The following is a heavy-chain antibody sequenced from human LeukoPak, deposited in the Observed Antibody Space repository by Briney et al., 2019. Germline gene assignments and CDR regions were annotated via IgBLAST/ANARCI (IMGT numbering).Heavy chain of an antibody. D-gene: IGHD3-22*01. CDR1: GFTVTSYA. Sequence: PGGSLRLSCEASGFTVTSYAMSWVRQAPGKGLEWVSAVSGSADNTYYADSVKGRFTISRDSSKNTLYLQMNSLRAEDTAVYFCAKATYYYDSYGYNGVFEYWGQGSCSPSPQ. V-gene: IGHV3-23*01. CDR2: VSGSADNT. CDR3: AKATYYYDSYGYNGVFEY. J-gene: IGHJ4*02.